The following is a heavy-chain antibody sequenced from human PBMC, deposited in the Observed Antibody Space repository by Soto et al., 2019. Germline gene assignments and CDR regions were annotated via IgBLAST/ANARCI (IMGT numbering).Heavy chain of an antibody. CDR2: IYHSGST. Sequence: SETLSLTCAVSGGSISSGGYSWSWIRQPPGKGLEWIGYIYHSGSTYYNPSLKSRVTISVDRSKNQFSLKLSSVTAADTAVYYCARALRDSPGWFDPSGQGTPVTVSS. CDR3: ARALRDSPGWFDP. CDR1: GGSISSGGYS. V-gene: IGHV4-30-2*01. D-gene: IGHD2-21*01. J-gene: IGHJ5*02.